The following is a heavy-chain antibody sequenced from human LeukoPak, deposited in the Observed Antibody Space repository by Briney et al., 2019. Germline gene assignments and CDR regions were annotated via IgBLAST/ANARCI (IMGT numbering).Heavy chain of an antibody. J-gene: IGHJ6*03. CDR1: GYTFTSYG. CDR3: ARLSAPAAISYYYYYMDV. Sequence: ASVKVSCKASGYTFTSYGISWVRQAPGQGLEWMGWISAYNGNTNYAQKLQGRVTMTTDTSTSTAYMELRSLRSDDTAVYYCARLSAPAAISYYYYYMDVWGKGTTVTVSS. V-gene: IGHV1-18*01. CDR2: ISAYNGNT. D-gene: IGHD2-2*01.